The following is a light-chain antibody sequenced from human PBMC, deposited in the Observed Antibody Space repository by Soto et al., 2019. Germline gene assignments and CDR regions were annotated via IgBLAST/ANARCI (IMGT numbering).Light chain of an antibody. CDR3: QQYNKWPLT. CDR1: QSVSSSY. CDR2: GAS. Sequence: IVLTQSPGTLSLSPGERATLSCRASQSVSSSYLAWYQQKPGQSPRLLIYGASSRATGIPDRFSGSGSGTDFTLTISRLEPDDFATYYCQQYNKWPLTFGQGTKVDIK. J-gene: IGKJ1*01. V-gene: IGKV3-20*01.